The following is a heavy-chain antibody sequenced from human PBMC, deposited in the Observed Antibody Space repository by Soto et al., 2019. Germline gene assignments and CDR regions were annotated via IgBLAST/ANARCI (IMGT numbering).Heavy chain of an antibody. D-gene: IGHD2-15*01. CDR3: ARAAYCSGGTCTNWFHP. Sequence: ASVKVSFRASGYTFTDYAITWVRHAPGQGLEWVGWISTSIGDTNFAQNFQGRVTLTTDTSMTTAYMEVTSLRPDDTATYYCARAAYCSGGTCTNWFHPWGQGTPVTVSS. J-gene: IGHJ5*02. CDR2: ISTSIGDT. CDR1: GYTFTDYA. V-gene: IGHV1-18*04.